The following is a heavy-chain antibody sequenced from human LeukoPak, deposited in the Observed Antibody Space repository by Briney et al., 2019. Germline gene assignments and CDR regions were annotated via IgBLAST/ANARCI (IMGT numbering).Heavy chain of an antibody. D-gene: IGHD5-18*01. Sequence: SVKVSCKASGGTFSSYAISWVRQAPGQGLEWMGRIIPILGIANYAQKFQGRVTITADKSTSTAYMELSSLRSEDTAVYYCARGRYGYLDYYYGMDVWGQGTTVTVSS. CDR3: ARGRYGYLDYYYGMDV. V-gene: IGHV1-69*04. J-gene: IGHJ6*02. CDR1: GGTFSSYA. CDR2: IIPILGIA.